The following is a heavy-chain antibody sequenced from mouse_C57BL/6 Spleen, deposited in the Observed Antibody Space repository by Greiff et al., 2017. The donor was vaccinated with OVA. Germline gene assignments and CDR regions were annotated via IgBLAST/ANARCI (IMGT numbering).Heavy chain of an antibody. Sequence: EVQLVESGGGLVQPGGSLSLSCAASGFTFTDYYMSWVRQPPGKALEWLGFIRNKANGYTTEYSASVKGRFTISRDNSQSILYLQMNALRAEDSATYYCASFLTGYWYFDVWGTGTTVTVSS. CDR1: GFTFTDYY. V-gene: IGHV7-3*01. CDR2: IRNKANGYTT. D-gene: IGHD4-1*01. CDR3: ASFLTGYWYFDV. J-gene: IGHJ1*03.